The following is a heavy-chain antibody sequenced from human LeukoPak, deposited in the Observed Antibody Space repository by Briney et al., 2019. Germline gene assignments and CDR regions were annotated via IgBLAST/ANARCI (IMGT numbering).Heavy chain of an antibody. D-gene: IGHD6-19*01. CDR1: GYTFTGYY. V-gene: IGHV1-2*02. CDR3: ARGPSSGWFLSQFDY. Sequence: ASVKVSCKASGYTFTGYYMHWVRQAPGQGLEWMGWINPNSGGTDYAQRFQGRVTMTRDTSISTAYKELSRLRSDDTAVYYCARGPSSGWFLSQFDYWGQGTLVTVSS. CDR2: INPNSGGT. J-gene: IGHJ4*02.